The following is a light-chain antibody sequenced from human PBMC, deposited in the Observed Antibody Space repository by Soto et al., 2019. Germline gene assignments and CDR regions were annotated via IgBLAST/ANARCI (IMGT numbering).Light chain of an antibody. CDR1: QSISSW. CDR3: QQYNSYSRT. CDR2: DAS. V-gene: IGKV1-5*01. Sequence: DLQMTQSPSTLFASVGDIVTITRGASQSISSWLAWYQQKPGKAPKLLIYDASSLESGVPSRFSGSGSGTEFTLTISSLQPDDFATYYRQQYNSYSRTFGQGTKVDIK. J-gene: IGKJ1*01.